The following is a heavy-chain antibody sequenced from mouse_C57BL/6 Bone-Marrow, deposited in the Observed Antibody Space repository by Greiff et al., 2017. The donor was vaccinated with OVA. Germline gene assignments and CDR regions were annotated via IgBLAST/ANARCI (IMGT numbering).Heavy chain of an antibody. D-gene: IGHD2-2*01. CDR2: IYPRSGNT. J-gene: IGHJ2*01. V-gene: IGHV1-81*01. CDR3: AREAMVTFDY. CDR1: GYTFTSYG. Sequence: LVESGAELARPGASVKLSCKASGYTFTSYGISWVKQRTGQGLEWIGEIYPRSGNTYYNEKFKGKATLTADKSSSTAYMELRSLTSEDSAVYFCAREAMVTFDYWGQGTTLTVSS.